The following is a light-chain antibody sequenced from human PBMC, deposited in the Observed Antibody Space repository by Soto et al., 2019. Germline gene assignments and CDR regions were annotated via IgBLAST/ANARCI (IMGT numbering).Light chain of an antibody. J-gene: IGKJ1*01. V-gene: IGKV3-11*01. Sequence: EIVLTQSPATLALSPGERATLSCRASQSVSNFLAWYQQKPGQAPRLLISDASNRATGIPGRFSGSGSGTYFSLTISSLEHEDFAVYYCQQRSTWPWTFGQRPKVEIK. CDR3: QQRSTWPWT. CDR1: QSVSNF. CDR2: DAS.